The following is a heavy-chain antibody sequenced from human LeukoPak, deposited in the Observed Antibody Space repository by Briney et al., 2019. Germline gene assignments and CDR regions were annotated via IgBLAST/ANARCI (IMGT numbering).Heavy chain of an antibody. V-gene: IGHV4-38-2*02. D-gene: IGHD6-19*01. CDR2: IYHSGST. CDR3: ARDLYSSGWGYCDY. J-gene: IGHJ4*02. CDR1: GYSISSGYY. Sequence: SETLSLTCTISGYSISSGYYWGWIRQPPGKGLEWIGSIYHSGSTYYNPSLKSRVTISLDTSENQFSLKLSSVTAADTAVYYCARDLYSSGWGYCDYWGQGTLLSVS.